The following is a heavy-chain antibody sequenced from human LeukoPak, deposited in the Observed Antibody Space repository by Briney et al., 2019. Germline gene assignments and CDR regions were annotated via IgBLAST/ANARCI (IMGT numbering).Heavy chain of an antibody. CDR3: ARYSSSWGLFDY. V-gene: IGHV3-30*04. D-gene: IGHD6-13*01. CDR2: ISYDVSNK. CDR1: GFTFSSYA. J-gene: IGHJ4*02. Sequence: PGRSLRLSCAASGFTFSSYAMHWVRQAPGKGLEWVAVISYDVSNKYYADSVKGRFTIPRDHSKNTLYLQMNSLRAEATAVYYCARYSSSWGLFDYWGQGTLVTVSS.